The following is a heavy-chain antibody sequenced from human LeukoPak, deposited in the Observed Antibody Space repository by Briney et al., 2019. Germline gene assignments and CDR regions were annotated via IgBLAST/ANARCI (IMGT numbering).Heavy chain of an antibody. Sequence: ASVKLCCKASGYPFTDSNLYSMHWVRQAPGEGLQWLGWINPKTDGTNYAEKFHGRVNMTRDTSISTAYMELRRLKSDDTAVYYCARWRVSTGGFDYWGHGTQITVSS. J-gene: IGHJ4*01. V-gene: IGHV1-2*02. CDR3: ARWRVSTGGFDY. CDR2: INPKTDGT. D-gene: IGHD4-17*01. CDR1: GYPFTDSNLYS.